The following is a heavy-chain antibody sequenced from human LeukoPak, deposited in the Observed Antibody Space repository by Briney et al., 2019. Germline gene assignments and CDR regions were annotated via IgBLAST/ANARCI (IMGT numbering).Heavy chain of an antibody. CDR3: ATQRGYSYGCDGRAYYFDY. D-gene: IGHD5-18*01. CDR2: FDPEDGET. CDR1: GYTLTELS. Sequence: ASVKVSCKVSGYTLTELSMHWVRQAPGKGLEWMGGFDPEDGETIYAQKFQGRVTMTEDTPTDTAYMELSSLRSEDTAVYYCATQRGYSYGCDGRAYYFDYWGQGTLVTVSS. V-gene: IGHV1-24*01. J-gene: IGHJ4*02.